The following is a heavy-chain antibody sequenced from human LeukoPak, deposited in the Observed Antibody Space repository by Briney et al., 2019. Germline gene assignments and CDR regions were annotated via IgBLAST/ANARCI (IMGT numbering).Heavy chain of an antibody. CDR1: GGSISSYY. J-gene: IGHJ3*02. Sequence: SETLSLTCTVSGGSISSYYWSWLRQPPGKGLEGIGYIYYSGSTNYNPSLKRRVTISVDTSKNQFSLKLSSVTAADTAVYYCARPCIHSWASYAFDIWGQGTMVTVSS. CDR2: IYYSGST. CDR3: ARPCIHSWASYAFDI. V-gene: IGHV4-59*08. D-gene: IGHD2-21*01.